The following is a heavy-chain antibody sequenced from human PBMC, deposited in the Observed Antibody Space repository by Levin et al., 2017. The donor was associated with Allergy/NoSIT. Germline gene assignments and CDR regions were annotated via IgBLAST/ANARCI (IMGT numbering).Heavy chain of an antibody. CDR1: GFTFSDYY. CDR3: ARGNDILTGYAPGDY. CDR2: ISSSSSYT. D-gene: IGHD3-9*01. J-gene: IGHJ4*02. Sequence: PGGSLRLSCAASGFTFSDYYMSWIRQAPGKGLEWVSYISSSSSYTNYADSVKGRFTISRDNAKNSLYLQMNSLRAEDTAVYYCARGNDILTGYAPGDYWGQGTLVTVSS. V-gene: IGHV3-11*05.